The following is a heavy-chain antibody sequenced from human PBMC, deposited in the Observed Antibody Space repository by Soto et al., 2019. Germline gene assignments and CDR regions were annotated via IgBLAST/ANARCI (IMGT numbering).Heavy chain of an antibody. CDR1: GGSISSSSYY. V-gene: IGHV4-39*01. J-gene: IGHJ4*02. Sequence: PSETLSLTCTVSGGSISSSSYYWGWIRQPPGKGLEWIGSIYYSGSTYYNPSLKSRVTISVDTSKNQFSLKLSSVTAADTAVYYCASSSEGYCSSTSCSPYFDYWGQGTLVTVSS. D-gene: IGHD2-2*01. CDR3: ASSSEGYCSSTSCSPYFDY. CDR2: IYYSGST.